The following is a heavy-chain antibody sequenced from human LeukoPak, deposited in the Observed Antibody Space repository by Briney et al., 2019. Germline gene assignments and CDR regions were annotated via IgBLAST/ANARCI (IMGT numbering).Heavy chain of an antibody. CDR2: IYYSGST. CDR1: GGSISSHY. J-gene: IGHJ6*03. Sequence: SETLSLTRTVSGGSISSHYWSWIRQPPGKGLEWIGYIYYSGSTNSNPSLKSRVTISVDTSKNQFSLKLSSVTAADTAVYYCARGALAAIANYYYYYYMDVWGKGTTVTVSS. V-gene: IGHV4-59*11. D-gene: IGHD2-2*01. CDR3: ARGALAAIANYYYYYYMDV.